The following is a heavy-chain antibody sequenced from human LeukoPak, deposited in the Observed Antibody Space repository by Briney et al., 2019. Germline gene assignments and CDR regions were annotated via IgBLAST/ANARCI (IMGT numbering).Heavy chain of an antibody. Sequence: GGSLRLSCAASGFTFSSYGMQWVRQAPGRGLEWVSAISGSGGSTYYADSVKGRFAISRDNSKNTLYLQMNSLRVEDTAVYHCAIDHDYWGQGTLVTVSS. V-gene: IGHV3-23*01. J-gene: IGHJ4*02. CDR2: ISGSGGST. CDR3: AIDHDY. CDR1: GFTFSSYG.